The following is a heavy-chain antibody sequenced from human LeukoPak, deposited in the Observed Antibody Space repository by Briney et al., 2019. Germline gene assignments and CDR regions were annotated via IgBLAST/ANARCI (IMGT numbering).Heavy chain of an antibody. CDR1: GYTFTSYD. CDR3: ARTGIAAAGTFDY. V-gene: IGHV1-8*01. J-gene: IGHJ4*02. CDR2: MNPNSGNT. Sequence: ASVKVSCTASGYTFTSYDINWVRQATGQGLEWMGWMNPNSGNTGYAQKFQGRVTMTRNTSISTAYMELSSLRSEDTAVYYCARTGIAAAGTFDYWGQGTLVTVSS. D-gene: IGHD6-13*01.